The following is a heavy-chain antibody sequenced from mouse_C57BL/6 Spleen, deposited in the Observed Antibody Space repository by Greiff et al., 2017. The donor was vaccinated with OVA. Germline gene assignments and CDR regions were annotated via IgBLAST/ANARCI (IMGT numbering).Heavy chain of an antibody. J-gene: IGHJ4*01. CDR3: ARSQTAQATDY. Sequence: QVQLQQPGAELVMPGASVKLSCKASGYTFTSYWMHWVKQRPGQGLEWIGEIDPSDSYTTYNQKFKGKSTLTVDKSSSTAYMQLSSLTSEDSAVYYCARSQTAQATDYWGQGTSVTVSS. CDR2: IDPSDSYT. V-gene: IGHV1-69*01. D-gene: IGHD3-2*02. CDR1: GYTFTSYW.